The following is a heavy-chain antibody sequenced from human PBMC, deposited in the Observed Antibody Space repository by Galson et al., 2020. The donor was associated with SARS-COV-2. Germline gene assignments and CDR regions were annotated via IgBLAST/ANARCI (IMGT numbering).Heavy chain of an antibody. V-gene: IGHV3-30*04. CDR2: ISYDGSNK. CDR1: GFTFSSYA. D-gene: IGHD1-26*01. Sequence: GGSLRLSCAASGFTFSSYAMHWVRQAPGKGLEWVAVISYDGSNKYYADSVKGRFTISRDNSKNTLYLQMNSLRAEDTAVYYCAGSYSGSYYGYFDYWGQGTLVTVSS. J-gene: IGHJ4*02. CDR3: AGSYSGSYYGYFDY.